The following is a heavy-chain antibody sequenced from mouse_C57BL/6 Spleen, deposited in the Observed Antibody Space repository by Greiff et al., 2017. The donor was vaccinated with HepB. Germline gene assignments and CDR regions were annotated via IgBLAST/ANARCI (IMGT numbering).Heavy chain of an antibody. Sequence: VQLQQPGAELVRPGSSVKLSCKASGYTFTSYWMHWVKQRPIQGLEWIGNIDPSDSETHYNQKFKDKATLTVDKSSSTAYMQLSSLTSEDSAVYYCARSYDGTRDYAMDYWGQGTSVTVSS. V-gene: IGHV1-52*01. CDR2: IDPSDSET. J-gene: IGHJ4*01. CDR1: GYTFTSYW. D-gene: IGHD2-3*01. CDR3: ARSYDGTRDYAMDY.